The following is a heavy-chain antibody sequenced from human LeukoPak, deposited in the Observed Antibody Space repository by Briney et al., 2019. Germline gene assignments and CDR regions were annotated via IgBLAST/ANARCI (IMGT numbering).Heavy chain of an antibody. V-gene: IGHV1-2*02. CDR3: ARTGWYNVHYYYYMDV. Sequence: ASLKVSCKASGYTFTGYYMHWVRQAPGQGLEWMGWINPNSGGTNYAQKFQGRVTMTRDTSISTAYMELSRLRSDDTAVYYCARTGWYNVHYYYYMDVWGKGTTVTVSS. CDR1: GYTFTGYY. CDR2: INPNSGGT. J-gene: IGHJ6*03. D-gene: IGHD6-19*01.